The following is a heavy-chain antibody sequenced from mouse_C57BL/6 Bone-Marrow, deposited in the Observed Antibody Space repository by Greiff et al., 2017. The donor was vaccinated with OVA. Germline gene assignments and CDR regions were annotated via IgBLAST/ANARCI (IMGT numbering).Heavy chain of an antibody. V-gene: IGHV1-9*01. J-gene: IGHJ1*03. Sequence: VQLQQSGAELMKPGASVKLSCKATGYTFTGYWIECVKQRPGHGLEWIGEILPGSGSTNYNEKFKGKAPFTAATSSNTAYMQHNSLTTEDTANYYCARTGVRGYIDVWGTGTTVTVSS. CDR1: GYTFTGYW. CDR2: ILPGSGST. CDR3: ARTGVRGYIDV.